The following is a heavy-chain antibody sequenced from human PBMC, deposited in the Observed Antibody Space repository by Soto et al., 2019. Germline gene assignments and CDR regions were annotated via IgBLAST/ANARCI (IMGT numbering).Heavy chain of an antibody. CDR1: GYTFSGFH. J-gene: IGHJ4*02. D-gene: IGHD6-13*01. V-gene: IGHV1-2*02. CDR3: APGAVSATGMGDF. CDR2: INPYNGDT. Sequence: QVQLVQSAAEVKRPGASVKVSCEASGYTFSGFHMHWVRQAPGQGLEYMGWINPYNGDTKSAQKFQGRVTMTRDTSTSTAYMEMSSLRSDDTAVYYCAPGAVSATGMGDFWGQGTLVTVSS.